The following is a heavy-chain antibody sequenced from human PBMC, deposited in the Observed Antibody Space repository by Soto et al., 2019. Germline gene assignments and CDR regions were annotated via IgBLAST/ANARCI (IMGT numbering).Heavy chain of an antibody. CDR1: GFTFSSYA. D-gene: IGHD6-6*01. CDR2: ISYDGSNK. CDR3: ARDEHEYSSSGGMDV. V-gene: IGHV3-30-3*01. J-gene: IGHJ6*02. Sequence: QVQLVESGGGVVQPGRSLRLSCAASGFTFSSYAMHWVRQAPGKGLEWVAVISYDGSNKYYADSVKGRFTISRDNSKNTLYLQMNSLRAEDTAVYYCARDEHEYSSSGGMDVWGQGTTVTVSS.